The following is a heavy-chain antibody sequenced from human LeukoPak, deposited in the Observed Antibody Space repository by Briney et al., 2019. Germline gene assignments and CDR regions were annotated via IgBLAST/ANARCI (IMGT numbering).Heavy chain of an antibody. Sequence: GGSLRLSCAASGFSFSLYWMHWVRQTPGKGLVWVSRLNSDGSVTSYADSVKGRFTISRDNAKNTLYLEMNSLRAEDTAVHYCVREYCGGDCYTDFWGQGTLVTVSS. D-gene: IGHD2-21*02. CDR1: GFSFSLYW. CDR3: VREYCGGDCYTDF. CDR2: LNSDGSVT. J-gene: IGHJ4*02. V-gene: IGHV3-74*01.